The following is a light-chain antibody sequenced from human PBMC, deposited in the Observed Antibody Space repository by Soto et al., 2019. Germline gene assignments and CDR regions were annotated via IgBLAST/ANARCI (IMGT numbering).Light chain of an antibody. CDR2: GAS. CDR1: QGIRSY. CDR3: QQLNIFPPLFT. V-gene: IGKV1-9*01. J-gene: IGKJ3*01. Sequence: DIQLIQSPSFLSASVGDRVTITCRASQGIRSYLAWYQQRPGKAPELLIYGASTLRTGVASRFSGSGSGTEFTLTISSLQPEDFATYFCQQLNIFPPLFTFGPGTKVDIK.